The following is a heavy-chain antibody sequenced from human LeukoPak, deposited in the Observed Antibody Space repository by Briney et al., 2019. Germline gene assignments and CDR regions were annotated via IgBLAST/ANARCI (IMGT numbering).Heavy chain of an antibody. D-gene: IGHD6-19*01. V-gene: IGHV1-69*04. J-gene: IGHJ6*02. CDR2: IIPILGIA. CDR1: GGTFSSYA. CDR3: ARDRAVAIIYGMDV. Sequence: SVKVSCKASGGTFSSYAISWVRQAPGQGLEWMGRIIPILGIANYAQKFQGRVTITADKSTSTAYMELSSLRSEDTAVYYCARDRAVAIIYGMDVWGQGTTVTVSS.